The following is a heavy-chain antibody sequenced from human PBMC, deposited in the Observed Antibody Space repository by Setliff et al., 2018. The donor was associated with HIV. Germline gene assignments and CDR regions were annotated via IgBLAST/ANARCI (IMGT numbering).Heavy chain of an antibody. V-gene: IGHV3-21*01. J-gene: IGHJ6*04. CDR3: ARDGTTLLAATDV. CDR1: GFTLSTYR. D-gene: IGHD1-7*01. Sequence: PGGSLRLSCVASGFTLSTYRMNWVRQAPGKGLEWVSSIIRDSSYIFDADSVKGRFTISRDNAQNSLYLQMNNLRVEDTAVYYCARDGTTLLAATDVWGKGTTVTVSS. CDR2: IIRDSSYI.